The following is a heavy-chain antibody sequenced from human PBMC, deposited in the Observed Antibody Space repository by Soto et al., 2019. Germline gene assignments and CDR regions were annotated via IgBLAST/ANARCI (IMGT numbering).Heavy chain of an antibody. Sequence: QVQLVQSGPEMKKPGASVKLSCKASGITYNTYAIHWVRQAPGQGLEWMGWINAGNGDTRISQNFQGRVTLTRDTSASTVYMELESVKSEDTGVYYCARAISGYVTWGQGTLVTVSS. J-gene: IGHJ4*02. CDR1: GITYNTYA. CDR3: ARAISGYVT. D-gene: IGHD5-12*01. CDR2: INAGNGDT. V-gene: IGHV1-3*01.